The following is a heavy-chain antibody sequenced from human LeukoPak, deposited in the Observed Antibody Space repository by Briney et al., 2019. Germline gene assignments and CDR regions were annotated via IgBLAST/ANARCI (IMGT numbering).Heavy chain of an antibody. CDR2: INHSGST. CDR1: GGSFSGYY. J-gene: IGHJ4*02. Sequence: PSETLSLTCAVYGGSFSGYYWSWIRQPPGKGLEWIGEINHSGSTNYNPSLKSRVTISVDTSKNQFSLKLSSVTAADTAVYYCARHSTFFGVVIIKGRVRGPFDYWGQGTPVTVSS. D-gene: IGHD3-3*01. CDR3: ARHSTFFGVVIIKGRVRGPFDY. V-gene: IGHV4-34*01.